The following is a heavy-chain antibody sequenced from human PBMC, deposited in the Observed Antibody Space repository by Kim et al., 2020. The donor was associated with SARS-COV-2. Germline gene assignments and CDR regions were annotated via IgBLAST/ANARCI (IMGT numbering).Heavy chain of an antibody. CDR2: IDYSGST. J-gene: IGHJ4*02. D-gene: IGHD2-2*01. CDR1: DDSIKSTSYY. CDR3: ARRSYLFDH. V-gene: IGHV4-39*01. Sequence: SETLSLTCTVSDDSIKSTSYYWGWIRQTPGKGLEWIGSIDYSGSTQYNPSFKSRVTISIDTPKNQFSLKLRSVTAADTALYFCARRSYLFDHWGQGTLVTVSS.